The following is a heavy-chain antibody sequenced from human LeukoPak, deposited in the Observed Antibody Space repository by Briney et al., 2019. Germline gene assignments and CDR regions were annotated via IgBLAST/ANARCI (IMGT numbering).Heavy chain of an antibody. CDR1: GGSMRSYY. CDR2: IYYSGST. J-gene: IGHJ4*02. Sequence: PSETLSLTCTVSGGSMRSYYWSWIRQPPGKGLEWIGYIYYSGSTNYNPSLKSRVTISVDTSKNQFSLKLSSVTAADTAVYYCATSSSGDGDYDDWGQGTLVTVSS. V-gene: IGHV4-59*08. D-gene: IGHD4-17*01. CDR3: ATSSSGDGDYDD.